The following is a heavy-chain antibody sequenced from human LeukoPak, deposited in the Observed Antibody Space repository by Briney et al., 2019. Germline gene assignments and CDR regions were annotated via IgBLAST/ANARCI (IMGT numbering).Heavy chain of an antibody. CDR2: ISYDGSNK. V-gene: IGHV3-30*18. J-gene: IGHJ6*02. CDR1: GFTFSTYG. D-gene: IGHD2-2*01. Sequence: GGSLRLSCAASGFTFSTYGMHWVRQAPGKGLEWVAVISYDGSNKYYAGSVKGRFTISRDNSKNTLYLQMNSLRAEDTAVYYCAKVSRYCSSTSCWTNYYYYGMDVWGQGTTVTVSS. CDR3: AKVSRYCSSTSCWTNYYYYGMDV.